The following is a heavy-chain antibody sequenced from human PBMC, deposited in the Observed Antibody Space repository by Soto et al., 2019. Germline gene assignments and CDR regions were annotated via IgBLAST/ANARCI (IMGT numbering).Heavy chain of an antibody. CDR1: GGSVSSGGYY. D-gene: IGHD4-17*01. CDR2: FYNNGST. V-gene: IGHV4-61*08. Sequence: VQLQESGPGLVKASETLSLTCTVSGGSVSSGGYYWSWIRQPPGKGVECNGFFYNNGSTNFNPSLKSRVTISVDTSKNQFSLKLRSVTAADTAFYYCARWRHDYGDQNWFDPWGPGTQVTVSS. CDR3: ARWRHDYGDQNWFDP. J-gene: IGHJ5*02.